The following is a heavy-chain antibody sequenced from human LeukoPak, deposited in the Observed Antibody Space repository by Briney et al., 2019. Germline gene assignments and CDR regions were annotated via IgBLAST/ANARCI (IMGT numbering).Heavy chain of an antibody. CDR1: GFTFSSYV. J-gene: IGHJ4*02. V-gene: IGHV3-30*02. CDR3: AKDSRGTVVSDFDY. D-gene: IGHD4-23*01. CDR2: IRYDGSNK. Sequence: GGSLRLSCAASGFTFSSYVMHWVRQAPGKGLEWVAFIRYDGSNKYYADSVKGRFTISRDNSKNTLYLQMNSLRAEDTAVYYCAKDSRGTVVSDFDYWGQGTLVTVSS.